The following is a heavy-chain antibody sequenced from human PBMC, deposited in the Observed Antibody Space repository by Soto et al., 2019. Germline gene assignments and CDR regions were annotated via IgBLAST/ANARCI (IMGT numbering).Heavy chain of an antibody. D-gene: IGHD2-8*01. Sequence: GGSLRLSCAASGFTFSSYGMHWVRQAPGKGLEWVAVIWYDGSNKYYADSVKGRFTISRDNSKNTLYLQMNSLRAEDTAVYYCARDRGYCTNGVCSTPGMDVWGQGTTVTVSS. CDR1: GFTFSSYG. J-gene: IGHJ6*02. V-gene: IGHV3-33*01. CDR2: IWYDGSNK. CDR3: ARDRGYCTNGVCSTPGMDV.